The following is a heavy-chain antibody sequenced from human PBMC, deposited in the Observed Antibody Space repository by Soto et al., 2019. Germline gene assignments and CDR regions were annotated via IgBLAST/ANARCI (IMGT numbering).Heavy chain of an antibody. Sequence: ASVKVSCKASGGTFSSYAISWVRQAPGQGLEWMGGIIPIFGTANYAQKFQGRVTITADESTSTAYMELSSLRSEDTAVYYCARSITIFGVPLDPWGQGTLVTVSS. V-gene: IGHV1-69*13. D-gene: IGHD3-3*01. J-gene: IGHJ5*02. CDR2: IIPIFGTA. CDR3: ARSITIFGVPLDP. CDR1: GGTFSSYA.